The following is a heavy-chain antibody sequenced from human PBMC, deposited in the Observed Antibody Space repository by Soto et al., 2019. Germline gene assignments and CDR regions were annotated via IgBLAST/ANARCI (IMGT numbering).Heavy chain of an antibody. Sequence: ASVKVSCKASGYTFTTYSMHWVRQAPGQRLEWMGWIHAGNGNTEHSQKFQGRVTITRDTSASTAYLELGSLRSEDTAVYYCARAACSSTICYNYYAYGMDFWGQGTAVTVSS. CDR1: GYTFTTYS. V-gene: IGHV1-3*01. CDR2: IHAGNGNT. J-gene: IGHJ6*02. CDR3: ARAACSSTICYNYYAYGMDF. D-gene: IGHD2-2*01.